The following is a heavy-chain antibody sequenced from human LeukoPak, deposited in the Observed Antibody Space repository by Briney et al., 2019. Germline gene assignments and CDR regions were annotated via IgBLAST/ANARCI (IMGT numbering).Heavy chain of an antibody. J-gene: IGHJ4*02. Sequence: GGSLRLSCAASGFTFSSYGMHWVRQAPGKGLEWVAVIWYDGSNKYYADSVKGRFTISRDNSKNTLYLQMNSLRAEDTAVYYCAREGDYYDSSGYLYYFDYWGQGTLVTVSS. CDR2: IWYDGSNK. V-gene: IGHV3-33*01. D-gene: IGHD3-22*01. CDR3: AREGDYYDSSGYLYYFDY. CDR1: GFTFSSYG.